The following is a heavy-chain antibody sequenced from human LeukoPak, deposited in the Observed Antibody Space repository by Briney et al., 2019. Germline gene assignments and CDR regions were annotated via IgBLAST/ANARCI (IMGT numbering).Heavy chain of an antibody. Sequence: GGSLRLSCAASGFTFDDYAMHWVRQASGKGLEWVSGISWNSGSIGYADSVKGRFTISRDNAKNSLYLQMNSLRAEDTALYYCAKDIPARFDPWGQGTLVTVSS. CDR2: ISWNSGSI. V-gene: IGHV3-9*01. CDR1: GFTFDDYA. J-gene: IGHJ5*02. CDR3: AKDIPARFDP.